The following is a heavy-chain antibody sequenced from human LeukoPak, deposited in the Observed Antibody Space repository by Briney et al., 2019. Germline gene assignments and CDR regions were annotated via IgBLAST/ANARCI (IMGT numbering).Heavy chain of an antibody. CDR2: ISSSGSTL. D-gene: IGHD1-7*01. Sequence: PGGSLRLSCAASGFTFSSYEMNWVRQAPGKGLEWVSYISSSGSTLYYADSVKGRFTISRDNAKNTLFLQMNSLRAEDTAVYYCAKRRGLELLYYYYMDVWGKGTTVTVSS. V-gene: IGHV3-48*03. CDR3: AKRRGLELLYYYYMDV. J-gene: IGHJ6*03. CDR1: GFTFSSYE.